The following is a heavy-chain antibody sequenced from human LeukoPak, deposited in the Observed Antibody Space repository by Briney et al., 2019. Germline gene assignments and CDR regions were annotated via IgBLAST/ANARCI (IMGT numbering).Heavy chain of an antibody. Sequence: GESLKISCKTSGYSFTSYWIVWVRQTPGKGLEWIGIVYPGDSDTRYNPSFQGQVTISADKSTATAFLHLSDLRASDTAIYYCGRHMNNLQLWLDYWGQGTVVAVSS. CDR1: GYSFTSYW. CDR3: GRHMNNLQLWLDY. D-gene: IGHD1/OR15-1a*01. J-gene: IGHJ4*02. CDR2: VYPGDSDT. V-gene: IGHV5-51*01.